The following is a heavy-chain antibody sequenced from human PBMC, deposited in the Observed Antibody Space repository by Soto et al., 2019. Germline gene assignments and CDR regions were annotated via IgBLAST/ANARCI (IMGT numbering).Heavy chain of an antibody. CDR3: ARMASSGSLNWFDP. Sequence: ASVKVSCKASGYTFTNYEINWVRQATGQGLEWMGWMNPGSGNTGYAHKFQGRVTMTRNISISTSHMELSRLGSDDTAIYYCARMASSGSLNWFDPWGQGTLVTVSS. V-gene: IGHV1-8*01. CDR1: GYTFTNYE. J-gene: IGHJ5*02. CDR2: MNPGSGNT. D-gene: IGHD3-10*01.